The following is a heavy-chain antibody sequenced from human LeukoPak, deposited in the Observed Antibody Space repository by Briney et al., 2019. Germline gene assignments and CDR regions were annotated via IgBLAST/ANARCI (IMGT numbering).Heavy chain of an antibody. Sequence: PSETLSLTCTVSGGSISSYYWSWIRQPPGKGLEWIGYIYHSGSTYYNPSLKSRVTISVDRSKNQFSLKLSSVTAADTAVYYYARAHGADYYGSGSYYQGNWFDPWGQGALVTVSS. V-gene: IGHV4-30-2*01. D-gene: IGHD3-10*01. CDR2: IYHSGST. J-gene: IGHJ5*02. CDR3: ARAHGADYYGSGSYYQGNWFDP. CDR1: GGSISSYY.